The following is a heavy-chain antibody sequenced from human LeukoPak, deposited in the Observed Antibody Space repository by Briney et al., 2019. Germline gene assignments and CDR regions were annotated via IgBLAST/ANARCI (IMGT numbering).Heavy chain of an antibody. CDR3: ARDGQLQPIGYSSSWYNRYFDL. V-gene: IGHV4-4*02. D-gene: IGHD6-13*01. CDR1: GGSISSSNW. J-gene: IGHJ2*01. CDR2: IYHSGST. Sequence: PSETLSLTCAVSGGSISSSNWWSWVRQPPGKGLEWIGEIYHSGSTNYNPSLKSRVTISVDKSKNQFSLKLSSVTAADTAVYYCARDGQLQPIGYSSSWYNRYFDLWGRGTLVTVSS.